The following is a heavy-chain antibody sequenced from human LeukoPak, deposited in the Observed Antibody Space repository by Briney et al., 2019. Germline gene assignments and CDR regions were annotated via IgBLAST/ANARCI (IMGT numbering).Heavy chain of an antibody. V-gene: IGHV3-9*01. CDR2: ITWNRGTV. J-gene: IGHJ1*01. D-gene: IGHD3-22*01. CDR1: GFSFDDYA. Sequence: GGSLRLSCAASGFSFDDYAMHWVRQAPGKGLEWVSGITWNRGTVAYADSVKGRFTISRDNSKNTPYLQMNSLRAEDTAVYYCAKDVNYYDSSGYSIFQHWGQGTLVTVSS. CDR3: AKDVNYYDSSGYSIFQH.